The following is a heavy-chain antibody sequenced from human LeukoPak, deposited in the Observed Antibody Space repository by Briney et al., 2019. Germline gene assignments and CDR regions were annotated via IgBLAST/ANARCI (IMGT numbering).Heavy chain of an antibody. J-gene: IGHJ2*01. CDR3: AREGYCGGDCYSAYWYFDL. CDR1: GGTFSSYA. V-gene: IGHV1-69*04. Sequence: SVKVSCKASGGTFSSYAISWVRQAPGQGLEWMGRIIPILGIANYAQKFQGRVTITADKSTSTAYMELSSLRSEDAAVYYCAREGYCGGDCYSAYWYFDLWGRGTLVTVSS. D-gene: IGHD2-21*02. CDR2: IIPILGIA.